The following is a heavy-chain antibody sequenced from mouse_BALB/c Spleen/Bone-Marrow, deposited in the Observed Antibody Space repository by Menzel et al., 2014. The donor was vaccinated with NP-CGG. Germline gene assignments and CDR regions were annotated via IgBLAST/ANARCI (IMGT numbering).Heavy chain of an antibody. Sequence: CGAELAKPGASVKMSCKASGYTFTSYWMHWVKQRPGQGLEWIGYINPSTGYTEYNQKFKDKATLTADKSSSTAYMQLSSLTSEDSAVYYCARERYAGYYFDYWGQGTTLTVSS. V-gene: IGHV1-7*01. D-gene: IGHD2-3*01. CDR1: GYTFTSYW. CDR3: ARERYAGYYFDY. J-gene: IGHJ2*01. CDR2: INPSTGYT.